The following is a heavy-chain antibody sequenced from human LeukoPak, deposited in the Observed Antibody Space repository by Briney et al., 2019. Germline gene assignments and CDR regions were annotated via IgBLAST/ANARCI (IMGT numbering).Heavy chain of an antibody. V-gene: IGHV1-58*01. J-gene: IGHJ2*01. D-gene: IGHD2-15*01. Sequence: SVKVSCKASGFTFTSTAVQWVRQARGQRLEWIGWIVVGSGNTNYAQKFQERVTITRDMSTSTAYMELSSLRSEDTAVYYCAADPGGLLNFDLWGRGTLVTVSS. CDR3: AADPGGLLNFDL. CDR2: IVVGSGNT. CDR1: GFTFTSTA.